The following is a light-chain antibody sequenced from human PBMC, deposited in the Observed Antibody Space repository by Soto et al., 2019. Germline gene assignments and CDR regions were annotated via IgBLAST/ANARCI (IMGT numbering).Light chain of an antibody. Sequence: EIVLTQSPGTLSLSPGKISTLSCRASRSVSNNYLAWYQQKPGQAPRLLIYGASNRATGIPDRFSGSGSGTDFTLTISRLEPEDFAVYYCQQYGSSGTFGQGTKVDIK. CDR3: QQYGSSGT. J-gene: IGKJ1*01. CDR2: GAS. CDR1: RSVSNNY. V-gene: IGKV3-20*01.